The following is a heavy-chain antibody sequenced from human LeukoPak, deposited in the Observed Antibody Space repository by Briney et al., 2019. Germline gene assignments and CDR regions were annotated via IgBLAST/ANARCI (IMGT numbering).Heavy chain of an antibody. Sequence: PSETLFLACTVSGGSISSYYWSWIRQPPGKGLEWIGYIYYSGSTNYNPSLKSRVTISVDTSKNQFSLKLSSVTAADTAVYYCCSGSYYFDYWGQGTLVTVSS. CDR2: IYYSGST. CDR1: GGSISSYY. D-gene: IGHD3-10*02. CDR3: CSGSYYFDY. J-gene: IGHJ4*02. V-gene: IGHV4-59*01.